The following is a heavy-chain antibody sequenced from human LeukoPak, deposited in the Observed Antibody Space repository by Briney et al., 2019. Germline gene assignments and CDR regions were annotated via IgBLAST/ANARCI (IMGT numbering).Heavy chain of an antibody. Sequence: GVSLRLSCAASGFIVSNSYMTWVRQARGKGLEWVSIIFGGGSTYYSDSVKGRFTISRDNSNNTLYLQMSSLRVDATAVYYCANLRGWRTHLDNWGQGTLVTVSS. CDR2: IFGGGST. D-gene: IGHD3-3*01. J-gene: IGHJ4*02. CDR1: GFIVSNSY. CDR3: ANLRGWRTHLDN. V-gene: IGHV3-66*02.